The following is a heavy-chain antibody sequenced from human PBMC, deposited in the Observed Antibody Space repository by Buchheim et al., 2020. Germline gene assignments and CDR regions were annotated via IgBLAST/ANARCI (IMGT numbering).Heavy chain of an antibody. Sequence: EVQLVESGGGLVQPGGSLRLSCTASGFTFSNYWMQWVRQAPGKGLVWVSRIDADGSTTSYADSVQGRFTISRDNAKNTLYLRLKSLRAEDTAVYYCARGYGGTYRIDYWGQGTL. V-gene: IGHV3-74*01. J-gene: IGHJ4*02. CDR1: GFTFSNYW. CDR2: IDADGSTT. CDR3: ARGYGGTYRIDY. D-gene: IGHD1-26*01.